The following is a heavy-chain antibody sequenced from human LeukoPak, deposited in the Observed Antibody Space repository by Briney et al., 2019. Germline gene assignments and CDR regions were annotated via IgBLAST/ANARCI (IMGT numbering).Heavy chain of an antibody. V-gene: IGHV7-4-1*02. D-gene: IGHD2-21*02. CDR3: AREDNNLAYCGGDCYSKGYYFDY. CDR2: INTNTGNP. CDR1: GYSFTSYA. J-gene: IGHJ4*02. Sequence: ASVNVSCKASGYSFTSYAMNWVRQAPGQGLEWMGWINTNTGNPTYAQGFTGRFVFSLDTSVSTAYLRISSLKAEDTAVYYCAREDNNLAYCGGDCYSKGYYFDYWGQGTLVTVSS.